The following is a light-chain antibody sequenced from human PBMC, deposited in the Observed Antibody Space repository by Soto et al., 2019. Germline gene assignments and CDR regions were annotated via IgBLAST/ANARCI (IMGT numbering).Light chain of an antibody. Sequence: QSALTQPASVSGSPGQSITISCTGTSNDVGAYNYVSWYQQHPGTAPKLLIYDVSYRPSGVSNRFSGSKSGNTASLTISGLQAEDEADYYFSSYSSTTTRVFGGGTKLTVL. V-gene: IGLV2-14*03. J-gene: IGLJ3*02. CDR1: SNDVGAYNY. CDR3: SSYSSTTTRV. CDR2: DVS.